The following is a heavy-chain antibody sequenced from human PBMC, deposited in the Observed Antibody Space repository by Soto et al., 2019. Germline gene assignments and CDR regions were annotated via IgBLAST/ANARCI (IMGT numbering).Heavy chain of an antibody. V-gene: IGHV1-18*01. D-gene: IGHD2-15*01. CDR2: IGPYNGNT. Sequence: QVQLVQSAAEVKKPGASVKVSCKASGYTFSNFGLSWVRQAPGQGLEWMGWIGPYNGNTDHAQKFQDRVTMTTDTSTNTAYMELRGLTSGDTAVYYCARCYCSVGSCYTCWHFDLWGRGTLVTVSS. CDR3: ARCYCSVGSCYTCWHFDL. J-gene: IGHJ2*01. CDR1: GYTFSNFG.